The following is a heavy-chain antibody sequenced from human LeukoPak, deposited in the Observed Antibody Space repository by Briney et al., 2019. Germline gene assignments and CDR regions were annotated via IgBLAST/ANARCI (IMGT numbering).Heavy chain of an antibody. CDR3: ASDTGYFDSTTLGY. CDR1: GGTFSSYA. J-gene: IGHJ4*02. D-gene: IGHD2/OR15-2a*01. Sequence: SVKVSCKASGGTFSSYAISWVRQAPGQGLEWMGGIIPIFGTANYARKFQGRVTITTDESTSTAYMELSSLRSEDTAVYYCASDTGYFDSTTLGYWGQGTLVTVSS. V-gene: IGHV1-69*05. CDR2: IIPIFGTA.